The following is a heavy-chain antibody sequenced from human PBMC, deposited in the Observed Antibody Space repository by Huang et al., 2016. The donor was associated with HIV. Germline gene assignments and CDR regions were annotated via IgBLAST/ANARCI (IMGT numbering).Heavy chain of an antibody. J-gene: IGHJ1*01. CDR3: ARERYYYDRSGYYTPVEYFHH. V-gene: IGHV1-18*01. CDR2: ISGYKGKT. D-gene: IGHD3-22*01. CDR1: GYTFTNFA. Sequence: QVQLVQSGAEVKKPGASVKVSCKASGYTFTNFAINWVRQAPGQSLEWMGCISGYKGKTNYAQKVQGRVTMTKDTSTSTAYMELRSLISDDTAVYYCARERYYYDRSGYYTPVEYFHHWGQGTLVTVSS.